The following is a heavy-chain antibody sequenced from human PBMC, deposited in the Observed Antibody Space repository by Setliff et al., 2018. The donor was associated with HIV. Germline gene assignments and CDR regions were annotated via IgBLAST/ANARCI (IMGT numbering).Heavy chain of an antibody. CDR3: ARHPPPEVRGDVTDY. Sequence: PSETLSLTCAVSGYSISSGYYWGWIRQPPGKGLEWIGSMDHSGSTYYNPSLKSRVTISVDMSKNQVSLKVNSVTAADTAGYYCARHPPPEVRGDVTDYWGLGTLVTVSS. CDR2: MDHSGST. CDR1: GYSISSGYY. V-gene: IGHV4-38-2*01. J-gene: IGHJ4*02. D-gene: IGHD3-10*01.